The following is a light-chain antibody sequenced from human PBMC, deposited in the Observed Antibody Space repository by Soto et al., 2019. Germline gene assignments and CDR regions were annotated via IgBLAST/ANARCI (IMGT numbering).Light chain of an antibody. CDR1: SSNIGAGYD. CDR3: QSYDSSLSGRV. J-gene: IGLJ1*01. Sequence: QSVLTQSPSVSGAPGQRVTISCTGSSSNIGAGYDVQWYQQLPGTAPKLLIYGDSNRPSGVPDRFSGSKSGTSASLAITGLQAEDEADYYCQSYDSSLSGRVFGTGTKVTVL. V-gene: IGLV1-40*01. CDR2: GDS.